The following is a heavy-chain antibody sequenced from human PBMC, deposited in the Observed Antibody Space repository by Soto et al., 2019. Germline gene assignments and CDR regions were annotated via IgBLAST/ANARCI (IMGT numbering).Heavy chain of an antibody. V-gene: IGHV3-30*03. Sequence: QVQLVESGGGVVQPWRSLRLSCAASGFTFSSYGMHWVRQAPGKGLEWVAVISYDGSNKYYADSVKGRFTISRDNSKNTLYLQMNSLRAEDTAVYYCASPQLERHEGDAFDIWGQGTMVTVSS. CDR3: ASPQLERHEGDAFDI. CDR2: ISYDGSNK. J-gene: IGHJ3*02. D-gene: IGHD1-1*01. CDR1: GFTFSSYG.